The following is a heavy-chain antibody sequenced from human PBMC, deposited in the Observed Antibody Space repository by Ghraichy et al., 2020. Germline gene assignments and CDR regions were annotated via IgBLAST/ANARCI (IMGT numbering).Heavy chain of an antibody. Sequence: SETLSLTCAVYGGSFSGYYWSWIRQPPGKGLEWIGEINHSGSTNYNPSLKSRVTISVDTSKNQFSLKLNSVTAADTAVYYCARGRLASITIFGVVIRSIFDYWGQGTLVTVSS. D-gene: IGHD3-3*01. CDR3: ARGRLASITIFGVVIRSIFDY. J-gene: IGHJ4*02. CDR1: GGSFSGYY. V-gene: IGHV4-34*01. CDR2: INHSGST.